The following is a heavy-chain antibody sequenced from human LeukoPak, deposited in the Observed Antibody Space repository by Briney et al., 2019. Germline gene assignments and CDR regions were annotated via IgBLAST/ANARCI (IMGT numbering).Heavy chain of an antibody. Sequence: GSLRLSCAASGFTVSSNYMSWVRQAPGKGLEWVSVIYSGGSTYYADSVKGRFTISRDNSKNTLYLQMNSLRAEDTAVYYCAKKIQLWTKLDYWGQGTLVTVSS. D-gene: IGHD5-18*01. J-gene: IGHJ4*02. CDR3: AKKIQLWTKLDY. CDR2: IYSGGST. V-gene: IGHV3-53*01. CDR1: GFTVSSNY.